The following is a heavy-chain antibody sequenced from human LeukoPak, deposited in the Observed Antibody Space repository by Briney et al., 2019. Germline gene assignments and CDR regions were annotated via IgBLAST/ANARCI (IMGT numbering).Heavy chain of an antibody. J-gene: IGHJ5*02. CDR3: ASTYDFWSGQNWFDP. D-gene: IGHD3-3*01. Sequence: SETLSLTCTVSGGSISSYYWSWIRQPPGKGLEWIGYIYYSGSTNCNPSLKSRVTISVDTSKNQFSLKLSSVTAADTAVYYCASTYDFWSGQNWFDPWGQGTLVTVSS. V-gene: IGHV4-59*01. CDR2: IYYSGST. CDR1: GGSISSYY.